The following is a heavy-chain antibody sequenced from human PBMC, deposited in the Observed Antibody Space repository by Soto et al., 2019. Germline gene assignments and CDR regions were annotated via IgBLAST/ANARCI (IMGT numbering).Heavy chain of an antibody. D-gene: IGHD6-6*01. CDR2: ISYDGSNK. J-gene: IGHJ5*02. V-gene: IGHV3-30*18. Sequence: GGSLRLSCAASGFTFSSYGMHWVRQAPGKGLEWVAVISYDGSNKYYADSVKGRFTISRDNSKNTLYLQMNSLRAEDTAVYYCAKDWRSSSSRVGDWFDPWGQGTLVTVSS. CDR1: GFTFSSYG. CDR3: AKDWRSSSSRVGDWFDP.